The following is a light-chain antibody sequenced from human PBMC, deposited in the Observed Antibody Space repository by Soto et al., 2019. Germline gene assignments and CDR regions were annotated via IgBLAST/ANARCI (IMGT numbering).Light chain of an antibody. J-gene: IGLJ1*01. Sequence: QSALTQPASVSGSPGQSITISCTGTSSDVGGYNYVSWYQQHPGKAPKLMIYEVSSRPSGVSHRFSGSKSGNTASLTISGLQAEDEADYYCSSYTSSSTLVFGTGTKVTVL. CDR2: EVS. CDR3: SSYTSSSTLV. V-gene: IGLV2-14*01. CDR1: SSDVGGYNY.